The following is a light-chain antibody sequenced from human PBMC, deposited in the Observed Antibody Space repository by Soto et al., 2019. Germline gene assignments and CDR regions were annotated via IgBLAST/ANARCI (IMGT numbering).Light chain of an antibody. CDR2: SNN. CDR3: AAWDDSLNGRGV. Sequence: QSVLTQPPPASGTPGQRVTTSCSGSSSNIGSNTVNWYQQLPGTAPKLLIYSNNQRPSGVPDRFSGSRSGTSASLAISGLQSEDEGDYYCAAWDDSLNGRGVFGGGTKLTVL. CDR1: SSNIGSNT. V-gene: IGLV1-44*01. J-gene: IGLJ3*02.